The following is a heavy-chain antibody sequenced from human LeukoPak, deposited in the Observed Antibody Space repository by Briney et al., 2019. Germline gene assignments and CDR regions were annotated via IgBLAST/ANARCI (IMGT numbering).Heavy chain of an antibody. D-gene: IGHD6-19*01. V-gene: IGHV1-18*01. J-gene: IGHJ4*02. CDR3: ARDQRAVAGPPFDY. Sequence: ASVKVSCKASGYIFTSYGISWVRQAPGQGLEWMGWISAYNGNTNYAQKLQGRVTMTTDTSTSTAYMELRSLRSDDTAVYYCARDQRAVAGPPFDYWGQGTLVTVSS. CDR1: GYIFTSYG. CDR2: ISAYNGNT.